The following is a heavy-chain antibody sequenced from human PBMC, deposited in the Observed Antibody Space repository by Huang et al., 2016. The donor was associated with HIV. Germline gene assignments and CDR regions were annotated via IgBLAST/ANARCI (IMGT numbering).Heavy chain of an antibody. CDR3: ASLRRVCSGGSCYGFDY. J-gene: IGHJ4*02. D-gene: IGHD2-15*01. CDR2: IYYSGST. Sequence: QLQLQESGPGLVKPSETLSLTCTVSGGSISSSTYYWGWIRQPPGKGLEWIGTIYYSGSTYDNPSRKSRGTISVDTSKNQFSLKLSSVTAADTAVYYCASLRRVCSGGSCYGFDYWGQGTLVTVSS. CDR1: GGSISSSTYY. V-gene: IGHV4-39*01.